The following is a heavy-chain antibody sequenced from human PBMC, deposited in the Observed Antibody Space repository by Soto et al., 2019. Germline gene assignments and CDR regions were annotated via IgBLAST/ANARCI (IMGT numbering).Heavy chain of an antibody. CDR2: ISYDGGNK. Sequence: QVQLVESGGGVVQPGRSLRLSCAASGFTFSSYAMHWVRQAPGKGLEWVAVISYDGGNKYYADSVKGRFTISRDNSKNTLYLQMNSLRAEDTAVYYCARGEGYSSSWYSGYYYYGMDVWGQGTTVTVSS. D-gene: IGHD6-13*01. CDR3: ARGEGYSSSWYSGYYYYGMDV. J-gene: IGHJ6*02. V-gene: IGHV3-30-3*01. CDR1: GFTFSSYA.